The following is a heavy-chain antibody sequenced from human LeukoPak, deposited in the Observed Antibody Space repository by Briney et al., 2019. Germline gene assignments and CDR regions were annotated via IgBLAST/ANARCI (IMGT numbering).Heavy chain of an antibody. CDR3: ATEGITMIIDANYGMDV. Sequence: SVKVSCKASGGTFSSYAISWVRQAPGQGLEWMGGIIPIFGTANYAQKFQGRVTITADESTSTAYMELSSLRSEDTAVYYCATEGITMIIDANYGMDVWGQGTTVTVSS. J-gene: IGHJ6*02. CDR2: IIPIFGTA. CDR1: GGTFSSYA. D-gene: IGHD3-22*01. V-gene: IGHV1-69*13.